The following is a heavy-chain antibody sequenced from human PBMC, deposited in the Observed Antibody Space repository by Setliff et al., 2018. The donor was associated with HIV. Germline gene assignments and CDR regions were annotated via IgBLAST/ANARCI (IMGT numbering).Heavy chain of an antibody. D-gene: IGHD1-1*01. V-gene: IGHV3-15*07. CDR2: IKNNTDGGTGK. CDR3: ARDWNGDGRSIDS. CDR1: GIPFTGAW. Sequence: GGSLRLSCEVSGIPFTGAWMNWVRQAPGKGLEWVGRIKNNTDGGTGKYYVDSVKGRFAISRDNSKNSLYLQMNSLRAGDTAVYYCARDWNGDGRSIDSWGQGTLVTVSS. J-gene: IGHJ5*01.